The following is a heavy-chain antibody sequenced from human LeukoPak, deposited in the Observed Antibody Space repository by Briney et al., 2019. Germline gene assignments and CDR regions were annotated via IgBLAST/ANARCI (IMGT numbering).Heavy chain of an antibody. V-gene: IGHV3-21*01. CDR2: ISSSSSYI. Sequence: PGGSLRLSRAASGFTFSSYTMNWVRQAPGKGLEWVSSISSSSSYIYSADSVRGRFTISRDNAKNSLYLQMNSLRAEDTAVYYCARDRNFDYLWGSYRPYYFDYWGQGTLVTVSS. CDR1: GFTFSSYT. D-gene: IGHD3-16*02. J-gene: IGHJ4*02. CDR3: ARDRNFDYLWGSYRPYYFDY.